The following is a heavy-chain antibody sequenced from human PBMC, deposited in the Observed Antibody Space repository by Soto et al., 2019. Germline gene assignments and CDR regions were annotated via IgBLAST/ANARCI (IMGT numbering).Heavy chain of an antibody. J-gene: IGHJ4*02. D-gene: IGHD5-18*01. V-gene: IGHV1-2*02. CDR1: GYTFTDYY. CDR3: TRREQLRLVL. Sequence: ASVKRSCTSSGYTFTDYYRHWVRQAPGQGLEWMGWIDPNSGGTNYAQRFRGRVTITRDRSINTAYMDLSSLRSDDTAVYYCTRREQLRLVLWCQGPLVSV. CDR2: IDPNSGGT.